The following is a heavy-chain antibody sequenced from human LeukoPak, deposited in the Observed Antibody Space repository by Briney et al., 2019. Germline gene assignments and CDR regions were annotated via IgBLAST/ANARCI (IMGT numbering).Heavy chain of an antibody. CDR3: ARGLGLYSGYDFLRY. J-gene: IGHJ4*02. V-gene: IGHV4-4*07. Sequence: SETLSLTCTVSGGSISSDYWSWIRQPAGKGLEWIGRIYTSGSTNYNPSLKSRVTMSVDTSKNQFSLKLSTVTAADTAVYYCARGLGLYSGYDFLRYWGQGTLVTVSS. CDR1: GGSISSDY. CDR2: IYTSGST. D-gene: IGHD5-12*01.